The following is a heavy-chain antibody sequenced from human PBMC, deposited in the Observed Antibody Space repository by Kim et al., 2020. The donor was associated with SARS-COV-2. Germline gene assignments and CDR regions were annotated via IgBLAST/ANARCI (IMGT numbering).Heavy chain of an antibody. V-gene: IGHV1-46*01. Sequence: ASVKVSCKASGYTFTSYYMHWVRQAPGQGLEWMGIINPSGGSTSYAQKFQGRVTMTRDTSTSTVYMELSSLRSEDTAVYYCARDRWADDYGDYYYYGMDVWGQGTTVTVSS. CDR3: ARDRWADDYGDYYYYGMDV. CDR2: INPSGGST. CDR1: GYTFTSYY. D-gene: IGHD4-17*01. J-gene: IGHJ6*02.